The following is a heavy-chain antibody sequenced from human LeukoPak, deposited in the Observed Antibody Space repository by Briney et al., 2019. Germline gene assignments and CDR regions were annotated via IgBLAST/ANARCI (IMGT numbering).Heavy chain of an antibody. CDR1: GYTFTSNY. J-gene: IGHJ4*02. CDR3: ARDQEGFDY. V-gene: IGHV1-46*01. Sequence: GASVKVSCKASGYTFTSNYIHWVRQAPGQGLEWMGMIYPRDGSTSYAQKFQGRVTVTRATSTSPVHMELSGLRSEDTAVYYCARDQEGFDYWGQGTLVTVSS. CDR2: IYPRDGST.